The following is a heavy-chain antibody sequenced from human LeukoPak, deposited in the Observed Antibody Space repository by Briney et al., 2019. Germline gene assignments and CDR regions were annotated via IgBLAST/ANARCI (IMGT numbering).Heavy chain of an antibody. Sequence: TGGSLRLSCAASGFTFSSYWMSWVRQAPGKGLEWVANIKQDASERYYGDSVKGRFTISRDSAKNSLYLQMNSLRAEDTAVYYCARLRGGSYFDYWGQGTLVTVSS. V-gene: IGHV3-7*05. D-gene: IGHD3-10*01. CDR2: IKQDASER. CDR1: GFTFSSYW. CDR3: ARLRGGSYFDY. J-gene: IGHJ4*02.